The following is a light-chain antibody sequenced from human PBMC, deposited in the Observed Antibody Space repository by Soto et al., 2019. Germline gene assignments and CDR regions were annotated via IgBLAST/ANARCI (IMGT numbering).Light chain of an antibody. V-gene: IGKV3-20*01. Sequence: DIVLTQSPATLSLSQGERATLSCSASQRVTSNYLAWYQHKPGQGPRFLIYGASSRATGIPDRFSASGSGTDFTLTISRLEPEDFALYFCQQYGSSPYTFGQGTKLEIK. CDR3: QQYGSSPYT. J-gene: IGKJ2*01. CDR1: QRVTSNY. CDR2: GAS.